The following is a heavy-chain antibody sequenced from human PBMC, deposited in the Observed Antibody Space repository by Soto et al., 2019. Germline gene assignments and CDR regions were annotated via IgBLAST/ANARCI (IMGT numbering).Heavy chain of an antibody. CDR1: GGFVNSDTHS. D-gene: IGHD2-2*01. CDR3: ARFVRSCSATTCSTRADV. CDR2: IYSGGST. V-gene: IGHV4-61*01. Sequence: QVQLQESGPGLVKPSETLSLTCTVSGGFVNSDTHSWSWIRQTPGKQLEWIGFIYSGGSTKNPSLRSRVTMSVDTSKNQFSLKLRSVIVADTAVYHCARFVRSCSATTCSTRADVWGQGITVTVSS. J-gene: IGHJ6*02.